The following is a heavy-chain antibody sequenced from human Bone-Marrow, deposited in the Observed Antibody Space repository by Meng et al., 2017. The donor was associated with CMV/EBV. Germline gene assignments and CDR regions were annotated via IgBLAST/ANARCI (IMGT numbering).Heavy chain of an antibody. CDR1: GGTFSSYT. Sequence: SVKVSCKASGGTFSSYTISWVRQAPGQGLEWMGRIIPILGIANYAQKFQGRVTITADKSTSTAYMELSSLRSEDTAVYYCARGAGGGNFLNAFDIWGQRTMVTVSS. J-gene: IGHJ3*02. V-gene: IGHV1-69*02. CDR2: IIPILGIA. CDR3: ARGAGGGNFLNAFDI. D-gene: IGHD4-23*01.